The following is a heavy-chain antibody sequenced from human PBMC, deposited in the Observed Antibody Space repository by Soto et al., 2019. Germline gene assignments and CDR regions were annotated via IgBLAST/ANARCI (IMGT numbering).Heavy chain of an antibody. CDR3: AREGYCSSTSCYSFDY. CDR2: ISSNGGST. V-gene: IGHV3-64*01. J-gene: IGHJ4*02. CDR1: GFTFSYYA. D-gene: IGHD2-2*01. Sequence: EVQLVESGGGLVQPGGSLRLSCAASGFTFSYYAMHWVRQAPGKGLEYVSAISSNGGSTYYANSVKGRFTISRDNSKITLYLQMGSLRAEDMAVYYCAREGYCSSTSCYSFDYWGQGTLVTVSS.